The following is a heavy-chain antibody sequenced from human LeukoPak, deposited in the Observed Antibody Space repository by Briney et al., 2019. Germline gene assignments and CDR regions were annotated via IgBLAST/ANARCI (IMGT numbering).Heavy chain of an antibody. V-gene: IGHV3-74*01. CDR1: GFTFSSYW. D-gene: IGHD3-10*01. J-gene: IGHJ5*01. Sequence: GRSLRLSCEASGFTFSSYWMHWVRQVPGKGLMWVSRIESKGLTLYADSGRDRFTISRDNGKSTIYLQMNSLRVDDTAIYYCAKAATYFYGSVTYDWFESWGQGTLVTVSS. CDR2: IESKGLT. CDR3: AKAATYFYGSVTYDWFES.